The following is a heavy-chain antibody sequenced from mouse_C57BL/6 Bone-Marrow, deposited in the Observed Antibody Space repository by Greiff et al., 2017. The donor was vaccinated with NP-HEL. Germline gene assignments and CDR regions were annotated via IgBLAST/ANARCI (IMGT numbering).Heavy chain of an antibody. CDR1: GYTFTSYW. D-gene: IGHD1-1*01. V-gene: IGHV1-7*01. CDR2: INPSSGYT. J-gene: IGHJ3*01. Sequence: QVQLQQSGAELAKPGASVKLSCKASGYTFTSYWMHWVKQRPGQGLEWIGYINPSSGYTKYNQKFKDKATLTVDTSSSTAYLQLSSLTYEDSAVYYCAPNYYGSSYSFAYWGRGTLVTVSA. CDR3: APNYYGSSYSFAY.